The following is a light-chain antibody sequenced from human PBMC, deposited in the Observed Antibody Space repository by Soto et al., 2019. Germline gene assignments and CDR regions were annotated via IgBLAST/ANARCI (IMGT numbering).Light chain of an antibody. V-gene: IGLV2-14*01. CDR1: SSDVGGYNY. J-gene: IGLJ1*01. CDR3: SSYTSSSTLV. CDR2: DVS. Sequence: QSVLTQPASVSGPPGQSITISCTGTSSDVGGYNYVSWYQQHPGKAPKLMICDVSNRPSGVSNRFSGSKSGNTASLTISGLQAEDEADYYCSSYTSSSTLVFGTGTKVTVL.